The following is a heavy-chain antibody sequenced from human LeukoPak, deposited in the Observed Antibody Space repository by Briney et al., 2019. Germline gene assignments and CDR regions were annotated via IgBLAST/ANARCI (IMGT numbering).Heavy chain of an antibody. Sequence: SETLSLTCTVSDGSIISYYWGGIRQPPGKGLEWIGYIYYNGSTNYNPSLRSRVTMSVDTSKNQFSLKLTSVTAADTAVYYCARKAAAASDPSDYWGQGTLVTVSS. V-gene: IGHV4-59*12. CDR3: ARKAAAASDPSDY. J-gene: IGHJ4*02. CDR1: DGSIISYY. D-gene: IGHD6-25*01. CDR2: IYYNGST.